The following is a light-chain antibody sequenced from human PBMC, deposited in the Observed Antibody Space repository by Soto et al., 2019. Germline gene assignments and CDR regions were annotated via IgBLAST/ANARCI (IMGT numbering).Light chain of an antibody. CDR1: QSVSSS. CDR3: QQYADWPPST. CDR2: SAS. Sequence: EIVMTPSPATLSMSPGERATLSCRASQSVSSSLAWYQQNPGQAPRRLIYSASTRATGIPARFSGSGSGTEFTRTISSLQSEDVAVYYCQQYADWPPSTFGQGTKVEIK. V-gene: IGKV3-15*01. J-gene: IGKJ1*01.